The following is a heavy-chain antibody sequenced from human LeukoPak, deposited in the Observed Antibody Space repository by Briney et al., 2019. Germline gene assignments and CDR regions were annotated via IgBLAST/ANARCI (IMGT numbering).Heavy chain of an antibody. Sequence: SSVKVSCKASGGTFISYTISWVRQAPGQGLEWMGRIIPILGIANYAQKFQGRATITADKSTSTAYMELSSLRSEDTAVYYCARDPYSNYPFDYWGQGTLVTVSS. CDR2: IIPILGIA. V-gene: IGHV1-69*04. CDR3: ARDPYSNYPFDY. CDR1: GGTFISYT. J-gene: IGHJ4*02. D-gene: IGHD4-11*01.